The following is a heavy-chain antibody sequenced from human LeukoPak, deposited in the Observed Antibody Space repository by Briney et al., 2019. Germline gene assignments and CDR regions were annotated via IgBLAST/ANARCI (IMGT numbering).Heavy chain of an antibody. J-gene: IGHJ4*02. D-gene: IGHD4-11*01. Sequence: GGSLSFSGAASGFTFNSYPMGWVPQAPGKGREWVSAISGSGGSTYYGDSVKGRFTISRDNSKNTLYLQMNSLRAKDTAVYYCAGSGVTTGHFDYWGQGTLVTVSS. V-gene: IGHV3-23*01. CDR3: AGSGVTTGHFDY. CDR1: GFTFNSYP. CDR2: ISGSGGST.